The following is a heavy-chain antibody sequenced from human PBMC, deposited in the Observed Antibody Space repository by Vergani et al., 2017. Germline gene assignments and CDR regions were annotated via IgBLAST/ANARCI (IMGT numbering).Heavy chain of an antibody. J-gene: IGHJ6*02. D-gene: IGHD3-10*01. Sequence: QVQLVQSGAEVKKPGASVKVSCKASGYTFTSYGISWVRQAPGQGLEWMGWISAYNGNTNYAQKLQGRVTMTTDTATSTAYMELRSLRSDDTAVYYCARDHSGDLSSYYYYGMDVWGQGTTVTVSS. CDR3: ARDHSGDLSSYYYYGMDV. CDR2: ISAYNGNT. CDR1: GYTFTSYG. V-gene: IGHV1-18*01.